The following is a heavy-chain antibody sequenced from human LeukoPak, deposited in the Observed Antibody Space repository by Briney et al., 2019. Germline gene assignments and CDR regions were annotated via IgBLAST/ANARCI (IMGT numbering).Heavy chain of an antibody. D-gene: IGHD5-24*01. CDR3: ARAAGEMATIRY. J-gene: IGHJ4*02. Sequence: GGSLRLSCAASGFIFNTYVMHWVRQAPGKGLEWLAFIRYDGSNKNYADSMKGRFTISRDNTKNSLYLQMNSLRAEDTAVYYCARAAGEMATIRYWGQGTLVTVSS. V-gene: IGHV3-30*02. CDR2: IRYDGSNK. CDR1: GFIFNTYV.